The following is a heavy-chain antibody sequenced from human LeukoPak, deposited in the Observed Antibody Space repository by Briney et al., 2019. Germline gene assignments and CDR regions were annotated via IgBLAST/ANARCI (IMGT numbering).Heavy chain of an antibody. Sequence: SETLSLTCTVSGGSISSYYWSWIRQPPGKGLEWIGYIYTSGSTNYNPSLKSRVTISVDTSKNQFSLKLSSVTAADTAVYYCARGKIRYFDWSQKGSYFDYWGQGTLVTVSS. J-gene: IGHJ4*02. D-gene: IGHD3-9*01. CDR1: GGSISSYY. V-gene: IGHV4-4*09. CDR3: ARGKIRYFDWSQKGSYFDY. CDR2: IYTSGST.